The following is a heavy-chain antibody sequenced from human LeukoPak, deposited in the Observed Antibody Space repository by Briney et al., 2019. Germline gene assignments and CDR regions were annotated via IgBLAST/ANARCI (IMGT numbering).Heavy chain of an antibody. J-gene: IGHJ4*02. CDR2: ISNDGSNK. Sequence: GGSLRLSCAASGFTFSSYAMHWVRQAPGKGLEWVAVISNDGSNKYYADSVKGRFTISRDNSKNTLYLQMNSLRAEDTAVYYCAKALTGIAAVAAYWGQGTLVTVSS. CDR3: AKALTGIAAVAAY. D-gene: IGHD6-13*01. CDR1: GFTFSSYA. V-gene: IGHV3-30-3*01.